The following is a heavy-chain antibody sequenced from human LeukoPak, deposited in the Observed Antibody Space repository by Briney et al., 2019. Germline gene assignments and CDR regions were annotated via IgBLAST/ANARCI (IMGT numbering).Heavy chain of an antibody. Sequence: GGSLRLSCAASGFTFSSYSMNWVRQAPGKGLEWVSSISSSSSYIYYADSVKGRFTISRDNAKNSLYLQMNSLRAEDTALYYCARGRWGDTAMVLYFDYWGQGTLVTVSS. CDR2: ISSSSSYI. V-gene: IGHV3-21*01. J-gene: IGHJ4*02. CDR3: ARGRWGDTAMVLYFDY. D-gene: IGHD5-18*01. CDR1: GFTFSSYS.